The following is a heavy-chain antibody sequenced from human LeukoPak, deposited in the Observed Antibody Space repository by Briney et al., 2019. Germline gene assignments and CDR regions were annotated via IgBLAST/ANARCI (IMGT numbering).Heavy chain of an antibody. Sequence: SETLSLTCAVYGGSFSGYYWSWIRQPPGKGLEWIGSIYYSGSTYYNPSLKSRVTISVDTSKNQFSLKLSSVTAADTAVYYCASRVVPAANFDYWGQGTLVTVSS. V-gene: IGHV4-34*01. D-gene: IGHD2-2*01. CDR1: GGSFSGYY. CDR2: IYYSGST. CDR3: ASRVVPAANFDY. J-gene: IGHJ4*02.